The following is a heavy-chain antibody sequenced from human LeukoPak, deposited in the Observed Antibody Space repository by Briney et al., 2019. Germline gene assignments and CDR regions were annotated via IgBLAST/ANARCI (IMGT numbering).Heavy chain of an antibody. CDR1: GGSISNYF. Sequence: PSETLSLTCTVSGGSISNYFWAWIRQPPGKGLEWIGYIYTSGNTNYNPSLESRVTMSVDTSKNQFSLRLNSVTAADTAVYCCTRGFLQIDYWGQGTLVTVSS. CDR3: TRGFLQIDY. V-gene: IGHV4-4*09. J-gene: IGHJ4*02. CDR2: IYTSGNT.